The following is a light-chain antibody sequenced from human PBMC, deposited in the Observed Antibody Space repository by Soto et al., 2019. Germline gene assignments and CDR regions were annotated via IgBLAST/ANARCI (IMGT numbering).Light chain of an antibody. J-gene: IGLJ2*01. CDR2: LEGSGSY. CDR1: SGHSSYI. CDR3: ETWDSNSVV. Sequence: QAVLTQSSSASASLGSSVKLTCTLSSGHSSYIIAWHQQQPGKAPRYLMKLEGSGSYNKGSGVPDRFSGSSSGADRYLTISHLQSEDEADYYCETWDSNSVVFGGGTQLTVL. V-gene: IGLV4-60*03.